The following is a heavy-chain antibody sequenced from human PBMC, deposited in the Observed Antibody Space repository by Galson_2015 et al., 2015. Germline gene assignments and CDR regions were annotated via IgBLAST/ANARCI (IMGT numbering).Heavy chain of an antibody. CDR3: AKDYYYDSSGYVHDAFEI. Sequence: SLRLSCAASGFTFSSYGMHWVRQAPGKGLEWVAVISYGGSNKYYADSVKGRFTISRDNSKNTLYLQMNSLRAEDTAVYYCAKDYYYDSSGYVHDAFEIWGQGTMVTVSS. V-gene: IGHV3-30*18. J-gene: IGHJ3*02. CDR2: ISYGGSNK. D-gene: IGHD3-22*01. CDR1: GFTFSSYG.